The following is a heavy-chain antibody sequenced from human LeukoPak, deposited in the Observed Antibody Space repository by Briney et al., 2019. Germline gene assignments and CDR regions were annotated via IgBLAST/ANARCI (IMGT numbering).Heavy chain of an antibody. CDR1: GFTFSSFG. V-gene: IGHV3-23*01. CDR2: ISGSGGNT. D-gene: IGHD5-18*01. J-gene: IGHJ3*02. CDR3: AKEEIQLWYDAFDI. Sequence: GGSLRLSCAASGFTFSSFGLSWVRQAPGKGLEWVSAISGSGGNTYYADSVKGRFTISRDNSKNTLYLQMNSLRAEDTAVYYCAKEEIQLWYDAFDIWGQGTMVTVSS.